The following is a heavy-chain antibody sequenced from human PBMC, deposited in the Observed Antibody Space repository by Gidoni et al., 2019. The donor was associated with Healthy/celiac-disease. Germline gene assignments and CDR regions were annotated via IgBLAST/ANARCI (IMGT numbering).Heavy chain of an antibody. Sequence: QITLKESGPTLVKPTQTLTLTCTFSGFSLSTSGVGVGWIRQPPGKALEWLALIYWDDDKRYSPSLKSRLTITKDTSKNQVVLTMTNMDPVDTATYYCAQGRIVLARNAFDIWGQGTMVTVSS. CDR3: AQGRIVLARNAFDI. D-gene: IGHD2-15*01. V-gene: IGHV2-5*02. CDR1: GFSLSTSGVG. CDR2: IYWDDDK. J-gene: IGHJ3*02.